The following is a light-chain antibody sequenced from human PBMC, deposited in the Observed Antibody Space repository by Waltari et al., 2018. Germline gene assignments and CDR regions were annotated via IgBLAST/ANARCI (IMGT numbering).Light chain of an antibody. CDR2: DVS. CDR1: SSDVGGYNY. J-gene: IGLJ2*01. CDR3: CSYAGSYTFVV. V-gene: IGLV2-11*01. Sequence: QSALTQPRSVSGSPGKSVTISCTGTSSDVGGYNYVSWYQQHPGQAPKLMIYDVSKRPSGVPDRFSGSKSGNTASLTISGLQAEDEADYYCCSYAGSYTFVVFGGGTKLTVL.